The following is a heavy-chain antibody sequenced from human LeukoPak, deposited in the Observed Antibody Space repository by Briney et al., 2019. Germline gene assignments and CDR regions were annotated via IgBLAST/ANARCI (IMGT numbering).Heavy chain of an antibody. CDR3: ARAPDY. V-gene: IGHV4-61*02. CDR2: IYTSGST. CDR1: GGSISSGSYY. Sequence: PSETLSLTCTVSGGSISSGSYYWIWIRQPAGKGLEWIGRIYTSGSTNYNPSLKSRVTISADTSRNQFSLKLTSVTAADTAVYYCARAPDYWGQGTLVTVSS. J-gene: IGHJ4*02.